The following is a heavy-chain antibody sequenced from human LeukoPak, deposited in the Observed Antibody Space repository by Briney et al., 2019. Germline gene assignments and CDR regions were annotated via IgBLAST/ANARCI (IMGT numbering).Heavy chain of an antibody. V-gene: IGHV3-9*01. CDR2: ITWNSGNI. D-gene: IGHD1-26*01. J-gene: IGHJ3*02. CDR1: GFTFDDYA. CDR3: AKDMSYSGSYWTAFDI. Sequence: GGSLRLSCATSGFTFDDYAMHWVRRAPGKGLEWVSGITWNSGNIGYADSVKGRFTISRDNAKDSLFLQMNGLRAEDTALYCCAKDMSYSGSYWTAFDIWGQGTMVTVSS.